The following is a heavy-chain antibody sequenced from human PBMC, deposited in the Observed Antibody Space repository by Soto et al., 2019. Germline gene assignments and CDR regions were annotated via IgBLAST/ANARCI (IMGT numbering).Heavy chain of an antibody. J-gene: IGHJ3*02. Sequence: QVQLQESGPGLVKPSQTLSLTCTVSGGSISSGGYYWIWIRPKPGKGLEWIGYIYSSWTTNYNPTLKTRLTISVDTSQNQVPPKLNSMTAADTAVNYWLRDESATDALDIWDPATMVSGSS. V-gene: IGHV4-31*03. D-gene: IGHD5-12*01. CDR1: GGSISSGGYY. CDR3: LRDESATDALDI. CDR2: IYSSWTT.